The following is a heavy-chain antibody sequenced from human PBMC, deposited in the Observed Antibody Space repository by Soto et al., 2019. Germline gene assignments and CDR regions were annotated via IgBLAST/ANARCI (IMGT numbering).Heavy chain of an antibody. CDR3: ARHSPTGLRYFDWLPDFDY. J-gene: IGHJ4*02. V-gene: IGHV4-39*01. CDR2: IYYSGST. D-gene: IGHD3-9*01. CDR1: GGSISSSSYY. Sequence: PSETLSLTCTVSGGSISSSSYYWGWIRRPPGKGLEWIGSIYYSGSTYYNPSLKSRVTISVDTSKNQFSLKLSSVTAADTAVYYCARHSPTGLRYFDWLPDFDYWGQGTLVTVSS.